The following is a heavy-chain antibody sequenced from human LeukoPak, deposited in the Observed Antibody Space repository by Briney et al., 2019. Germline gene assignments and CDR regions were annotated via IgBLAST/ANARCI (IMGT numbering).Heavy chain of an antibody. CDR3: ASGLEGSGPYGMDV. Sequence: GSSVKVSRKASGYTFTSYGISWLRQAPGQGLEWLGWISAYNGNTNYAQKLQGRVTMTTDTSTSTAYMELRSLRSDDTAVYYCASGLEGSGPYGMDVWGQGTTVTVSS. V-gene: IGHV1-18*01. J-gene: IGHJ6*02. D-gene: IGHD2-15*01. CDR1: GYTFTSYG. CDR2: ISAYNGNT.